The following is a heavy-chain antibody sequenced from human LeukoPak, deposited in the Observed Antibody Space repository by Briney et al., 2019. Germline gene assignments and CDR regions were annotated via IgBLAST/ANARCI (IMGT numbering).Heavy chain of an antibody. D-gene: IGHD6-19*01. CDR3: AREAYSSGRAGTFDI. Sequence: GGSLRLSCVGSGLSLSKSHMHWVRQAPGKRLEWVALIPHDGGNKQYGDSAKGRFTVSRENSKNTVDLNMDSLTVDDTAIYYCAREAYSSGRAGTFDIWGQGTMVTASS. CDR2: IPHDGGNK. V-gene: IGHV3-30*04. J-gene: IGHJ3*02. CDR1: GLSLSKSH.